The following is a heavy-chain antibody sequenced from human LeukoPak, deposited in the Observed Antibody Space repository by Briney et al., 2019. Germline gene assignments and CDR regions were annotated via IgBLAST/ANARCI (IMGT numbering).Heavy chain of an antibody. CDR3: ASHAVWKPNKWFDP. V-gene: IGHV4-39*01. D-gene: IGHD1-1*01. J-gene: IGHJ5*02. CDR2: IYYSGST. CDR1: GGSISSSSYY. Sequence: PSETLSLTCTVSGGSISSSSYYWGWIRQPPGKGLEWIGSIYYSGSTYYNPSLKSRVTISLDTSKNQLSLKLSSVTAADTAVYYCASHAVWKPNKWFDPWGQGTPVTVSS.